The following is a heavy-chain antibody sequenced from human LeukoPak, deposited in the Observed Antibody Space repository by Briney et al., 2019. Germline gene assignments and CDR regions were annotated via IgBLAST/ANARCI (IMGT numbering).Heavy chain of an antibody. J-gene: IGHJ4*02. CDR3: ARDPVGYYYDSSGYYYVD. V-gene: IGHV1-69*05. Sequence: SVKVSCKASGGTFSSYAISWVRQAPGQGLEWMGRIIPIFGTANYAQKFQGRVTITTDESTSAAYMELSSLRSEDTAVYYCARDPVGYYYDSSGYYYVDWGQGTLVTVSS. D-gene: IGHD3-22*01. CDR2: IIPIFGTA. CDR1: GGTFSSYA.